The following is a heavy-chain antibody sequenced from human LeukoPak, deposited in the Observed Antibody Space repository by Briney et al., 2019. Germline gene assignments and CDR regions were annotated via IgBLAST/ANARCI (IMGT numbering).Heavy chain of an antibody. CDR1: GFTVSSNY. CDR2: IKQDGSEK. J-gene: IGHJ4*02. CDR3: ARDYDFWEIDY. Sequence: GGSLRLSCAASGFTVSSNYMSWVRQAPGMGLEWVANIKQDGSEKYYVDSVKGRFTISRDNAKNSLYLQMNSLRAEDTAVYYCARDYDFWEIDYWGQGTLVTVSS. D-gene: IGHD3-3*01. V-gene: IGHV3-7*01.